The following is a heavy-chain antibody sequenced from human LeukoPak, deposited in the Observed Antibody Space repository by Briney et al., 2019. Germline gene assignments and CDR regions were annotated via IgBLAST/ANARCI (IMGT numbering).Heavy chain of an antibody. CDR1: GGSISSGGYS. V-gene: IGHV4-30-2*01. J-gene: IGHJ4*02. D-gene: IGHD2-2*01. Sequence: PSETLSLTCAVSGGSISSGGYSWSWIRQPPGKGLEWIGYIYHSGSTYYNPSLKSRVTISVDRSKNQFSLKLSSVTAAGTAVYYCARGSPSSYCSSTSCPSPFDYWGQGTLVTVSS. CDR2: IYHSGST. CDR3: ARGSPSSYCSSTSCPSPFDY.